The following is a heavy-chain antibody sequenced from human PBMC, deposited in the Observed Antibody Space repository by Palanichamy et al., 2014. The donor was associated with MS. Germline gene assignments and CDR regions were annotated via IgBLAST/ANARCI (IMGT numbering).Heavy chain of an antibody. V-gene: IGHV1-2*02. CDR2: INPDSGGT. D-gene: IGHD4/OR15-4a*01. Sequence: QVQLVQSGAEVKKPGASVKVSCEASGYILTDNYLHWVRQAPGQGLEWMGWINPDSGGTNYARKFHGRVTMTRDTSISTAYVEVINLRSNDTAAYYCARDRRVTMEVVGKGGDAFDIWGQGTMVTVSS. CDR1: GYILTDNY. J-gene: IGHJ3*02. CDR3: ARDRRVTMEVVGKGGDAFDI.